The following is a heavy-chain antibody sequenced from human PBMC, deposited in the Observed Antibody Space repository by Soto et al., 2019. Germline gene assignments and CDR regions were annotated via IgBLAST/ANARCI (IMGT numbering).Heavy chain of an antibody. CDR1: GGTFSSYT. CDR3: ARDFGDYGDPSWFDP. CDR2: IIPILGIA. V-gene: IGHV1-69*08. D-gene: IGHD4-17*01. Sequence: QVQLVQSGAEVKKPGSSVKVSCKASGGTFSSYTISWVRQAPGQGLEWMGRIIPILGIANYAQKFQGRVTITADKSTSTAYMELSRLRSEDTAVYYCARDFGDYGDPSWFDPWGQGTLVTVSS. J-gene: IGHJ5*02.